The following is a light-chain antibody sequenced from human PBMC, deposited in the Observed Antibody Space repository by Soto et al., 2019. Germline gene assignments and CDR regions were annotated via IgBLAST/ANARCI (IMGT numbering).Light chain of an antibody. CDR2: GAP. J-gene: IGKJ1*01. CDR3: QQYNNWPWT. V-gene: IGKV3-15*01. CDR1: QSVSSD. Sequence: EKVMTQSPAALYVSPGEGSTLSCRASQSVSSDLAWYQQKPGQAPRLLIYGAPTRATGIPARFSGSGSGTEFTLIISSLQSEDFAVYFCQQYNNWPWTFGQGTKVDIK.